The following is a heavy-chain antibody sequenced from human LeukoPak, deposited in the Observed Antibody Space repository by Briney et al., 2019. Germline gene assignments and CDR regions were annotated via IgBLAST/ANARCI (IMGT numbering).Heavy chain of an antibody. Sequence: GALVKVSCKASGGTFSSYAISWVRQAPGQGLEWMGGIIPIFGTANYAQKFQGRVTITADKSTSTAYMELSSLRSEDTAVYYCARAQVTLYDSSGYYYDYWGQGTLVTVSS. CDR1: GGTFSSYA. J-gene: IGHJ4*02. V-gene: IGHV1-69*06. CDR2: IIPIFGTA. D-gene: IGHD3-22*01. CDR3: ARAQVTLYDSSGYYYDY.